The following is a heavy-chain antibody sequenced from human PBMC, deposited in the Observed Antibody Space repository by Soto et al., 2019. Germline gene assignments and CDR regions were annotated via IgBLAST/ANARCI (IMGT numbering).Heavy chain of an antibody. CDR1: GGSISSYY. V-gene: IGHV4-59*12. J-gene: IGHJ5*01. Sequence: PSETLSLTCTVSGGSISSYYWSWIRQPPGKGLEWIGYIYYSGSTNYNPSLKSRVTISVDKSKNQFSLKLSSVTAADTAVYYCAKRVEYYGSGSYYSGGFDSWGQGTLVTVSS. D-gene: IGHD3-10*01. CDR2: IYYSGST. CDR3: AKRVEYYGSGSYYSGGFDS.